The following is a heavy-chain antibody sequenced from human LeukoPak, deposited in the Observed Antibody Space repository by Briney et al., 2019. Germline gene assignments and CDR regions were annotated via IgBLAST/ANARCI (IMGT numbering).Heavy chain of an antibody. CDR2: SRNKAKSHTT. V-gene: IGHV3-72*01. CDR3: ALWSYSYYGLDV. Sequence: PGGSLRLSCAASGFTFSDRDMDWVRQAPGKGLEWVGRSRNKAKSHTTEYAASVKGRFTITRDNSNNSVWLQMNSLTTEDTAVYYCALWSYSYYGLDVWGQGTTVTVSS. J-gene: IGHJ6*02. CDR1: GFTFSDRD. D-gene: IGHD4/OR15-4a*01.